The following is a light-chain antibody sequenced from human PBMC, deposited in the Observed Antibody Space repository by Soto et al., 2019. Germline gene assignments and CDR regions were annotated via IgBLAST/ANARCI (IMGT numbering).Light chain of an antibody. CDR2: DAS. CDR3: QQRSNWPRT. Sequence: IVITQSPLSLSLSPGERATLSCRASQSVSSYLAWYQQKPGQAPRLLIYDASNRATGIPARFSGSGSGTDFTLTISSLEPEDFAVYYCQQRSNWPRTFGQGTKVDIK. CDR1: QSVSSY. J-gene: IGKJ1*01. V-gene: IGKV3-11*01.